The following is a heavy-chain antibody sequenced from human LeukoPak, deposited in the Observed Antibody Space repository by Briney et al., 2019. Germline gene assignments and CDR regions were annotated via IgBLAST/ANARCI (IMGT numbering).Heavy chain of an antibody. D-gene: IGHD3-22*01. Sequence: SETLSLTCTVSGDCISGYYGSSIRQTPEKGLEWIGCIHSSGSTIYNPSLKSRVTISVDTSKKQFSLRLTSVNAADTAVYFCARGYFDSRHSSNPFDYWGQGALVTVSS. CDR2: IHSSGST. J-gene: IGHJ4*02. CDR3: ARGYFDSRHSSNPFDY. V-gene: IGHV4-4*09. CDR1: GDCISGYY.